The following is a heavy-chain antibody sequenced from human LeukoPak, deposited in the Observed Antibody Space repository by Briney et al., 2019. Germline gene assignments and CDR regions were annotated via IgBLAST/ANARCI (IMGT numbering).Heavy chain of an antibody. CDR2: IYTSGST. CDR3: ARGPLKYYYGSGSYRSYMDV. Sequence: SETLSLTCTVSGGSISSYYWSWIRQPAGEGLEWIGRIYTSGSTNYNPSLKSRVTMSVDTSKNQFSLKLSSVTAADTAVYYCARGPLKYYYGSGSYRSYMDVWGKGTTVTVSS. J-gene: IGHJ6*03. CDR1: GGSISSYY. V-gene: IGHV4-4*07. D-gene: IGHD3-10*01.